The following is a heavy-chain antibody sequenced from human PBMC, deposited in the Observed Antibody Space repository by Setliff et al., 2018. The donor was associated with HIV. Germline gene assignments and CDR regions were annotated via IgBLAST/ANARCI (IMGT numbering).Heavy chain of an antibody. D-gene: IGHD2-21*01. J-gene: IGHJ4*02. CDR2: ISSSGTT. Sequence: SETLSLTCVVSDDSFSNYDWTWIRQSPGKALEWIGYISSSGTTTYNPSLRSRVTISIETSNTRFSLWLRSATAADTATYFCAGLGRAIDDGGSSLRLDFWGQGMLVTVSS. CDR1: DDSFSNYD. CDR3: AGLGRAIDDGGSSLRLDF. V-gene: IGHV4-4*09.